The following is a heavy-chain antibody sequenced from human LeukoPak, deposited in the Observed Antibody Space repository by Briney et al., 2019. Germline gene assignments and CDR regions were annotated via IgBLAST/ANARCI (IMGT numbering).Heavy chain of an antibody. V-gene: IGHV4-34*01. CDR2: INHSGSN. Sequence: SETLSLTCAVYGGSFSGYYWSWIRQPPGKGLEWIGEINHSGSNNYNPSLKSRVTISVDTSKNQFSLKLSSVTAADTAVYYCARGRRRGYSYGLNSWGQGTLVTVSS. CDR1: GGSFSGYY. J-gene: IGHJ4*02. CDR3: ARGRRRGYSYGLNS. D-gene: IGHD5-18*01.